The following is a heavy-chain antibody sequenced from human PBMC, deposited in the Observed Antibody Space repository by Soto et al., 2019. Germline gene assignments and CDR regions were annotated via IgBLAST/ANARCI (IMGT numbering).Heavy chain of an antibody. CDR2: INPSGDSP. J-gene: IGHJ4*02. CDR3: ARTILKGPHTVFDY. V-gene: IGHV1-46*01. CDR1: GYTFSSDY. Sequence: GASVKVSCKASGYTFSSDYIHWIRQAPGQGLEWMGVINPSGDSPSYAQRFQGRVSMTRDTSPNIVYMELSSLTSEDTAVYFCARTILKGPHTVFDYWGQGSLVTAPQ.